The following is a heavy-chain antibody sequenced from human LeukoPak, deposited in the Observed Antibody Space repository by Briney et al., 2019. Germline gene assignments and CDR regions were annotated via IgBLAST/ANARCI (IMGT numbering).Heavy chain of an antibody. V-gene: IGHV4-61*02. CDR2: IYTSGST. CDR3: ARDNDFWSA. D-gene: IGHD3-3*01. CDR1: GGSISSGSYY. J-gene: IGHJ5*02. Sequence: SQTLSLTCTVSGGSISSGSYYWSWIRQPAGKGLEWIGRIYTSGSTNYNPSLKSRVTILVDTSKNQFSLKLSSVTAADTAVYYCARDNDFWSAWGQGTLVTVSS.